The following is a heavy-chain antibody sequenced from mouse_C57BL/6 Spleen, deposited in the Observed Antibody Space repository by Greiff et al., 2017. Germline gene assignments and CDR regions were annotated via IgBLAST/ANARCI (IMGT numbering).Heavy chain of an antibody. CDR3: ARILRFAY. CDR1: GYTFTSYW. J-gene: IGHJ3*01. CDR2: INPSNGGT. V-gene: IGHV1-53*01. D-gene: IGHD1-1*01. Sequence: QVQLQQPGTELVKPGASVKLSCKASGYTFTSYWMHWVKQRPGQGLEWNGNINPSNGGTNYNQKFKSKATLTVDKSSSTAFMLLSSLSSEYSAVYYCARILRFAYWGQGTLVTVSA.